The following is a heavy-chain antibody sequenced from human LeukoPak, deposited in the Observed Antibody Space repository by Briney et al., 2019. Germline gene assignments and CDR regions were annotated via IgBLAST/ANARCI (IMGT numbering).Heavy chain of an antibody. CDR3: ARAYDILTGYQKRNWFDP. D-gene: IGHD3-9*01. J-gene: IGHJ5*02. CDR2: ISAYNGNT. V-gene: IGHV1-18*01. Sequence: ASVKVSCKASGYTFTCYGISWVRQAPGQGLEWMGWISAYNGNTNYAQKLQGRVTMTTDTSTSTAYMELRSLRSDDTAVYYCARAYDILTGYQKRNWFDPWGQGTLVTVSS. CDR1: GYTFTCYG.